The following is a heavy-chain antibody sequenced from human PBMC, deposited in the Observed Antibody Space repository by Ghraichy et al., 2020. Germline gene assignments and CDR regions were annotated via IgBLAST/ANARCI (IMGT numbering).Heavy chain of an antibody. CDR1: GFTFSSYA. CDR2: ISGSGGST. Sequence: LSLTCAASGFTFSSYAMSWVRQAPGKGLEWVSAISGSGGSTYYADSVKGRFTISRDNSKNTLYLQMNSLRAEDTAVYYCAKDLSYVGATYYFDYWGQGTLVTVSS. CDR3: AKDLSYVGATYYFDY. V-gene: IGHV3-23*01. D-gene: IGHD3-10*02. J-gene: IGHJ4*02.